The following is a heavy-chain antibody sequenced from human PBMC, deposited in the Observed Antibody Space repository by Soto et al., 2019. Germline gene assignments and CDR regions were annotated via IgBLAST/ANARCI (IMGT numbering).Heavy chain of an antibody. J-gene: IGHJ4*02. CDR2: VYYSGTT. CDR3: ARTTAVPNTLRSRYFFDY. CDR1: GGSIDNYY. V-gene: IGHV4-59*01. D-gene: IGHD4-17*01. Sequence: SETLSLTCSVSGGSIDNYYWSWIRQAPGKGLEWIGYVYYSGTTNYNPSLKSRVTISVDLSKNQFSLRLSSVTTADTALYYCARTTAVPNTLRSRYFFDYWGQGTLVTVSS.